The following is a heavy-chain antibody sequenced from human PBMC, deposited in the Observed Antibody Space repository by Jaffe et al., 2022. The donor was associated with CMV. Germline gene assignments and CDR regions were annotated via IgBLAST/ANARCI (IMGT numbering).Heavy chain of an antibody. CDR1: GGSISSSSYY. V-gene: IGHV4-39*01. CDR2: IYYSGST. J-gene: IGHJ5*02. Sequence: QLQLQESGPGLVKPSETLSLTCTVSGGSISSSSYYWGWIRQPPGKGLEWIGSIYYSGSTYYNPSLKSRVTISVDTSKNQFSLKLSSVTAADTAVYYCASSYSGYDYNGFGEYNWFDPWGQGTLVTVSS. CDR3: ASSYSGYDYNGFGEYNWFDP. D-gene: IGHD5-12*01.